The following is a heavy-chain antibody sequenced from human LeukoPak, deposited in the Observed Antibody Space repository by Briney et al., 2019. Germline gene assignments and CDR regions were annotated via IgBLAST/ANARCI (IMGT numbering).Heavy chain of an antibody. J-gene: IGHJ5*02. V-gene: IGHV4-59*12. D-gene: IGHD6-19*01. CDR3: ASYSSGWYNWFDP. CDR2: IYYSGST. Sequence: PSETLSLTCTVSGGSISSYYWSWIRQPPGKGLEWIGYIYYSGSTNYNPSLKSRVTISVDTSKNQFSLKLSSVTAADTAVYYCASYSSGWYNWFDPWGQGTLVTVSS. CDR1: GGSISSYY.